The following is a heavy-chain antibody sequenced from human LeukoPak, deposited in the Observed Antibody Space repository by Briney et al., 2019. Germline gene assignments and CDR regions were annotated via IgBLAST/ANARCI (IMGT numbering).Heavy chain of an antibody. V-gene: IGHV4-34*01. CDR2: INHSGST. J-gene: IGHJ4*02. Sequence: SETLSLTCAVYGGSFSGYYWSWIRQPPGKGLEWIGEINHSGSTNYNPSLKSRVTISVDTSKNQFSLKLSSVTAADTAVYYCARDFRYDYVWGSYRYHFDYWGQGTLVTVSS. CDR1: GGSFSGYY. D-gene: IGHD3-16*02. CDR3: ARDFRYDYVWGSYRYHFDY.